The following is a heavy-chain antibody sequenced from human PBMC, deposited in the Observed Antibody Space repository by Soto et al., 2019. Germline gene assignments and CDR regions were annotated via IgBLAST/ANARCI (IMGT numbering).Heavy chain of an antibody. CDR3: ARDRHNNFFDP. Sequence: QVQLQESGPGLVKPSQTLSLTCTVSGAYMSSGGYYWTCIRQSPGKGLEWIGYIYYSGSTYYNPFLASRVAISLDTSRSQFSLTMHSVTAADKAINSCARDRHNNFFDPWGQGTLVTVSS. V-gene: IGHV4-31*03. J-gene: IGHJ5*02. CDR1: GAYMSSGGYY. D-gene: IGHD6-6*01. CDR2: IYYSGST.